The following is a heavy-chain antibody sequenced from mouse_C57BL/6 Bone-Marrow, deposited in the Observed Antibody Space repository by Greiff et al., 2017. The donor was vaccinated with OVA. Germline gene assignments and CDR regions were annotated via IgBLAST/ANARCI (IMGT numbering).Heavy chain of an antibody. Sequence: EVKLVESVAELVRPGASVKLSCTASGFNIKNTYMHWVKQRPEQGLEWIGRIDPANGNTKYAPKFQGKATITVDTSSNTAYLQLSSLTSEDTAIYYCARERLLPCYWYFDVWGTGTTVTVSS. CDR3: ARERLLPCYWYFDV. CDR1: GFNIKNTY. CDR2: IDPANGNT. V-gene: IGHV14-3*01. D-gene: IGHD2-3*01. J-gene: IGHJ1*03.